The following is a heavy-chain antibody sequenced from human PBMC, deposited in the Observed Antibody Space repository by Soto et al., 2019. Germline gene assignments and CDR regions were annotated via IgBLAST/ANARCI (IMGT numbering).Heavy chain of an antibody. J-gene: IGHJ5*02. CDR2: ISSSSSYI. CDR1: GFTFSSYS. V-gene: IGHV3-21*01. D-gene: IGHD6-13*01. CDR3: ARDTDSSSWYGVNWFDP. Sequence: GGSLRLSCAASGFTFSSYSMNWVRQAPGKGLEWVSSISSSSSYIYYADSVKGRFTISRDNAKNSLYLQMNSLRAEDTAVYYCARDTDSSSWYGVNWFDPWGQGTLVTVSS.